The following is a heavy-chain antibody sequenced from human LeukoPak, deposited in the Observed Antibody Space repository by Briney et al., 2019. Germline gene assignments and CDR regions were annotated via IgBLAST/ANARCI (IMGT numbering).Heavy chain of an antibody. Sequence: LGGSLRLSCAASGFTFSSYAMTWVRQAPGKGLEWVSAISSGGGTCYADSVKGRFTISRGNSQNTLYLQMNSLRAEDTAVYYCAKGGSSSTRRYFDYWGQGTLVTVSS. J-gene: IGHJ4*02. CDR3: AKGGSSSTRRYFDY. CDR1: GFTFSSYA. CDR2: ISSGGGT. D-gene: IGHD1-26*01. V-gene: IGHV3-23*01.